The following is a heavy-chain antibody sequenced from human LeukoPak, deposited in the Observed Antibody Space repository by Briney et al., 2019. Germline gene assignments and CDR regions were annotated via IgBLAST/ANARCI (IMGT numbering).Heavy chain of an antibody. D-gene: IGHD3-10*01. V-gene: IGHV3-23*01. J-gene: IGHJ4*02. CDR1: GFTFSSYA. CDR3: AKDSFSGSYFDY. CDR2: ISGSGGNT. Sequence: PGGSLRLSCAASGFTFSSYAMSWVRQAPGKGLEWVSAISGSGGNTYYADSVKGRFTISRDNSKNTLYLQMNSLRAEDTAVYYCAKDSFSGSYFDYWGQGTLVTVSS.